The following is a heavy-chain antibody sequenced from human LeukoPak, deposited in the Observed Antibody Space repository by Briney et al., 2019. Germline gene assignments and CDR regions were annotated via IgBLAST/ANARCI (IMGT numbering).Heavy chain of an antibody. J-gene: IGHJ4*02. V-gene: IGHV1-2*02. D-gene: IGHD1-26*01. CDR3: ARVDPFMGGSYMD. CDR2: INPNSGGT. CDR1: GYTFTGYY. Sequence: ASVKVSCKASGYTFTGYYMHWVRQAPGQGLEWMGWINPNSGGTNYAQKFQGRVTMTRDTSISTAYMELSRLRSDDTAVYYCARVDPFMGGSYMDWGQGTLVTVSS.